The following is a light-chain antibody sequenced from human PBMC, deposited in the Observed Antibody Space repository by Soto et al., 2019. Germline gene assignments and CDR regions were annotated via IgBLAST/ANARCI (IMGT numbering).Light chain of an antibody. Sequence: QSVLTQPPSVSAAPGQKVTISCSGSSSNIGGNSVSWYQQLPGTAPKLLICDYNKRPSGIPDRFSGSKSGTSATLGITGFQTGDEADYYCGSWDSSLSAYVFGTWTNVTVL. V-gene: IGLV1-51*01. CDR2: DYN. CDR3: GSWDSSLSAYV. CDR1: SSNIGGNS. J-gene: IGLJ1*01.